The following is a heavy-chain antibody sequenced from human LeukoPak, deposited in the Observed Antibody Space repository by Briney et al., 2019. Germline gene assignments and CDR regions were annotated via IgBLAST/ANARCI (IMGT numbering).Heavy chain of an antibody. D-gene: IGHD6-19*01. Sequence: SETLSLTCAVYGGSFSGYYWSWIRQPPGKGLEWIGEINHSGSTNYNPSLKSRVTISVDTSKNQFSLKLSSVTAADTAVYFCARASGWYLTNWGQGTLVTVSS. CDR2: INHSGST. CDR1: GGSFSGYY. J-gene: IGHJ4*02. V-gene: IGHV4-34*01. CDR3: ARASGWYLTN.